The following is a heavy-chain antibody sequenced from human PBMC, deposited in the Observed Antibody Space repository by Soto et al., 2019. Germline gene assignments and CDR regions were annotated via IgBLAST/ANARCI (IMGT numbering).Heavy chain of an antibody. CDR3: APLLNVLDL. CDR2: TWYDESNK. CDR1: GFTFSTYV. Sequence: QVQLVESGGGVVQPGGSLRLSCAASGFTFSTYVMHWVRQAPGKGLEWVAVTWYDESNKYYAESVKGRFTVSRDNSKNPLNWQMNSLRAEDRVLYYLAPLLNVLDLWGQGQWSPSLQ. V-gene: IGHV3-33*01. J-gene: IGHJ3*01.